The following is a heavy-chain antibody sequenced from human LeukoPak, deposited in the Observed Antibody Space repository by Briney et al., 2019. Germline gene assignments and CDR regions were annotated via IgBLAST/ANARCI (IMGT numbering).Heavy chain of an antibody. Sequence: KPGGSLRLSCAGSGFTFSRYSMNWFRQAPGKGLERVSSISSRSTNIFYADSVKGRFTISRDNAKNSLYLQMNSLGAEDTAVYYCARDAQWLVPEGYFYYMDVWGKGTAVTVSS. CDR1: GFTFSRYS. CDR3: ARDAQWLVPEGYFYYMDV. D-gene: IGHD6-19*01. CDR2: ISSRSTNI. J-gene: IGHJ6*03. V-gene: IGHV3-21*01.